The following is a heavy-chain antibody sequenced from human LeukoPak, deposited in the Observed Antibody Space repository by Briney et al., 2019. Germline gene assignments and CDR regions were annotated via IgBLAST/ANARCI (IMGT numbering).Heavy chain of an antibody. V-gene: IGHV3-48*02. CDR3: ARDLTFSY. CDR2: ISSSGSTI. Sequence: GGSLRLSCAASGFTFGSYIMNWVRQAPGKGLEWVSYISSSGSTIYYSDSVKGRFTISRDNAKNSLCLQMNSLRDEDTAVYYCARDLTFSYWSQGTLVTVSS. CDR1: GFTFGSYI. J-gene: IGHJ4*02. D-gene: IGHD2/OR15-2a*01.